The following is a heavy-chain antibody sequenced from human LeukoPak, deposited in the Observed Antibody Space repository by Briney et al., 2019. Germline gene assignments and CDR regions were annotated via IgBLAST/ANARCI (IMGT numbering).Heavy chain of an antibody. CDR3: ARDFRRQLWLQLREEYFQH. Sequence: SETLSLTCTVSGYSISSGYYWGWIRQPPGKGLEWIGSIHHSGSTYYNPSLKSRVTISVDTSKNQFSLKLSSVTAADTAVYYCARDFRRQLWLQLREEYFQHWGQGTLVTVSS. CDR2: IHHSGST. D-gene: IGHD5-24*01. V-gene: IGHV4-38-2*02. CDR1: GYSISSGYY. J-gene: IGHJ1*01.